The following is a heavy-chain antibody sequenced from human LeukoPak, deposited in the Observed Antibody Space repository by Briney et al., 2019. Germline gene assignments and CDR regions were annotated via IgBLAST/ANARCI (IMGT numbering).Heavy chain of an antibody. J-gene: IGHJ4*02. V-gene: IGHV4-38-2*01. Sequence: SETLSLTCAVSGYSISSGYYWGWIRQPPGKGLEWIGSIYHSGSTYYNPSLKSRVTISVDTSKNQFSLKLSSVTAADTAVYYCARNSMVRGVIIDYWAQGPLVTVSS. CDR3: ARNSMVRGVIIDY. D-gene: IGHD3-10*01. CDR2: IYHSGST. CDR1: GYSISSGYY.